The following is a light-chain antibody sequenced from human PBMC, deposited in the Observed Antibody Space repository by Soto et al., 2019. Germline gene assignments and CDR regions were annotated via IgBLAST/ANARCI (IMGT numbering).Light chain of an antibody. CDR1: QDISNH. CDR3: QQVAGYPHT. Sequence: DIQLTQSPSFLSASVGDRVTITCRASQDISNHLAWYQQKPGTAPKLLISATSTLQSGVPSRFSCTGYETEFTLTISSLQPEDLATYHCQQVAGYPHTFGQGTKVEIK. J-gene: IGKJ2*01. CDR2: ATS. V-gene: IGKV1-9*01.